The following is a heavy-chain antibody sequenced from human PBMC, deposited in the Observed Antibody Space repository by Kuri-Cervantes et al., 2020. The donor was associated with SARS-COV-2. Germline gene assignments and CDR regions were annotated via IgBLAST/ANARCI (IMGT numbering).Heavy chain of an antibody. Sequence: GGSLRLSCAASGFTFDDYAMHWVRQAPGKGLEWVSGISWNSGSIGYADSVKGRFTISRDNSKNTVYLQMNSLRVEDTAVYYCAKVGLAQNDFWSGYYTGWGQGTLVTVSS. D-gene: IGHD3-3*01. CDR2: ISWNSGSI. CDR3: AKVGLAQNDFWSGYYTG. J-gene: IGHJ4*02. V-gene: IGHV3-9*01. CDR1: GFTFDDYA.